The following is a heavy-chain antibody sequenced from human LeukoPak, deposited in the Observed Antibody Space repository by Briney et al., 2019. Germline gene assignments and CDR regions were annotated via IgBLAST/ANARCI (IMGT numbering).Heavy chain of an antibody. V-gene: IGHV4-34*01. CDR3: VYYYYGMDV. CDR2: INHSGST. Sequence: SETLSLTCAVYGGSFSGYYWSWIRQPPGKGLEWIGEINHSGSTNYNPSLKSRVTISVDTSKNQFSLRLSSVTAADTAVYCCVYYYYGMDVWGQGTTVTVSS. J-gene: IGHJ6*02. CDR1: GGSFSGYY.